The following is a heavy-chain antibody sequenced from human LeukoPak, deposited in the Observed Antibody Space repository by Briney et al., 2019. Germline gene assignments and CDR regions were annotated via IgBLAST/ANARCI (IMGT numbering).Heavy chain of an antibody. CDR1: GFAFSSYA. V-gene: IGHV3-23*01. Sequence: GGSLRLSCAASGFAFSSYAMSWVRQAPGKRLEWVSAISGSGRSTYYADSVKGRFTISRDNSKNTLYLQMNSLRAEDTAVYYCAKDGGGYSGSYIDHKRFYCFDYWGQGTLVTVSS. CDR2: ISGSGRST. J-gene: IGHJ4*02. CDR3: AKDGGGYSGSYIDHKRFYCFDY. D-gene: IGHD1-26*01.